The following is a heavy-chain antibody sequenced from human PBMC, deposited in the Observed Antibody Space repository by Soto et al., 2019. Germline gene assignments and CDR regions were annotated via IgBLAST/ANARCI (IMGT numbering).Heavy chain of an antibody. CDR3: ARGRDGDY. CDR1: GYAFTTYG. J-gene: IGHJ4*02. V-gene: IGHV1-18*01. Sequence: QVHLVQSGAEVKKPGASVKVSCKGSGYAFTTYGITCARQAPGQRLEWMGWISVHNGNTNNAQKLQVRVTVTRDTATSTAYIGLRSLRSADTAVSYCARGRDGDYWGQGALVTGSS. CDR2: ISVHNGNT.